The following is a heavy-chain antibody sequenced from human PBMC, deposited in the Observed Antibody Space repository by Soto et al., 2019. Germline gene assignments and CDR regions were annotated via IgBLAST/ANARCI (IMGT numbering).Heavy chain of an antibody. J-gene: IGHJ2*01. Sequence: QITLKESGPTLVKPTQTLTLTCTFSGFSLSTSGVGVGWIRQPPGKALEWLALIYWDDDKRYSPSLKSRLTITXXTXKNXVVLTMTNMDPVDTATYYCAHNRLGSGSYSWYFDLWGRGTLVTVSS. CDR2: IYWDDDK. D-gene: IGHD3-10*01. CDR1: GFSLSTSGVG. CDR3: AHNRLGSGSYSWYFDL. V-gene: IGHV2-5*02.